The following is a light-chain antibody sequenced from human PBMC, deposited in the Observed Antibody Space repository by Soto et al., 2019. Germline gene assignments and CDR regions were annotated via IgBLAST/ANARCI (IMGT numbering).Light chain of an antibody. CDR1: QGIGSY. CDR2: AAS. Sequence: IQLTQSPSSLSANVGDRVTITCRASQGIGSYLAWYQQMPGEAPKLLIYAASTLQSGVSTRFSGSGFGTDFTLIIISLQPEDFATYYCRHFNSYPLTFGGGTKVDIK. CDR3: RHFNSYPLT. J-gene: IGKJ4*01. V-gene: IGKV1-9*01.